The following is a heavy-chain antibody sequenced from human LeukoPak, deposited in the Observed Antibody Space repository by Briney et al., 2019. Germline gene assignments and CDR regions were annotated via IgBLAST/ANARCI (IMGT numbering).Heavy chain of an antibody. Sequence: GGSLRLSCAASGFTFSSYGMHWVRQAPGKGLEWVAFIRYDGSNKYYADSVKGRFTISRDNSKNTLYLQMNSLRAEDTAVYYCARRGGYNGGFDYWGQGTLVTVSS. D-gene: IGHD5-24*01. V-gene: IGHV3-30*02. J-gene: IGHJ4*02. CDR2: IRYDGSNK. CDR1: GFTFSSYG. CDR3: ARRGGYNGGFDY.